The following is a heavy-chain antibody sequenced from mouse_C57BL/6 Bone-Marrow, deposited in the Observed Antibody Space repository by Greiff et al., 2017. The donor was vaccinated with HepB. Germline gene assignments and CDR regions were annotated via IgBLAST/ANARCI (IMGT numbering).Heavy chain of an antibody. D-gene: IGHD2-4*01. CDR2: IHPSDSDT. CDR1: GYTFTSYW. J-gene: IGHJ4*01. V-gene: IGHV1-74*01. CDR3: FYDYDGLYAMGG. Sequence: QVQLQQPGAELVKPGASVKVSCKASGYTFTSYWMHWVKQRPGQGLEWIGRIHPSDSDTNYNQKFKGKATLTVDKSSSTAYMQLSSVTSEDSAVYYCFYDYDGLYAMGGWGHGTSVTVSS.